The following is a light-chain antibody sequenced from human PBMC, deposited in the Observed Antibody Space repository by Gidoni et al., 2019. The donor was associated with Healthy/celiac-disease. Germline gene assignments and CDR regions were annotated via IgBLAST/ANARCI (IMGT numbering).Light chain of an antibody. V-gene: IGLV2-14*01. CDR2: DVS. CDR3: SSYTSSTLV. Sequence: QSALTQPASVSGSPGQSITISCTRTSSDVGGYNYVSWYQQHPGKAPKLMIYDVSNRPSGVSNRLSGSKSGNTASLTIAGRQAEDEADYYCSSYTSSTLVFGGGTKLTVL. J-gene: IGLJ3*02. CDR1: SSDVGGYNY.